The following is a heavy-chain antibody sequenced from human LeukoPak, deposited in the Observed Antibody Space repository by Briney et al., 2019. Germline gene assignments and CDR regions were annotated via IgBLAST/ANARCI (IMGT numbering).Heavy chain of an antibody. V-gene: IGHV3-7*04. Sequence: GGSLRLSCVASGFTFSSYWMSWVRQAPGKGLEWVANIKEDGSDKYYVDSVKGRFTISRDNAKNSLYLQMNSLRAEDTAVYYCARDRDSSGYYGYYFDYLGQGTLVTVSP. CDR3: ARDRDSSGYYGYYFDY. CDR2: IKEDGSDK. D-gene: IGHD3-22*01. CDR1: GFTFSSYW. J-gene: IGHJ4*02.